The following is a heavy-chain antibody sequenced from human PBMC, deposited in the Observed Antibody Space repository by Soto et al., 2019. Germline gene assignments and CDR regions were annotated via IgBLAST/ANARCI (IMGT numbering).Heavy chain of an antibody. CDR3: ARGMITFGGVIVDPSYYYYYYMDV. J-gene: IGHJ6*03. CDR1: GGTFSSYT. D-gene: IGHD3-16*02. Sequence: ASVKVSCKASGGTFSSYTISWVRQAPGQGLEWMGRIIPILGIANYAQKFQGRVTITADKSTSTAYMELSSLRSEDTAVYYCARGMITFGGVIVDPSYYYYYYMDVWGKGTTVTVSS. CDR2: IIPILGIA. V-gene: IGHV1-69*02.